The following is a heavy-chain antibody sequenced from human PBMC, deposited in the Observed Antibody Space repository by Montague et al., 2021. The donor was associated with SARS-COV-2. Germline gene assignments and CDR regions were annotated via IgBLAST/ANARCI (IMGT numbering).Heavy chain of an antibody. Sequence: SETLSLTCAVYGGSFSGYYWSWIRQPPGKGPEWIGEINHSGSTNYNPSLKGRVTISVDTSKNQFSLKLSSVTAADTAVYYCTREGDQVRGSDYHYYGMDVWGQGTTVTVSS. CDR1: GGSFSGYY. V-gene: IGHV4-34*01. D-gene: IGHD2-2*01. CDR2: INHSGST. J-gene: IGHJ6*02. CDR3: TREGDQVRGSDYHYYGMDV.